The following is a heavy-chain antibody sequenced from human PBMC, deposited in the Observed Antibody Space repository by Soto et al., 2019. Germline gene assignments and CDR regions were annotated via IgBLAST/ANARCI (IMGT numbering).Heavy chain of an antibody. D-gene: IGHD3-22*01. J-gene: IGHJ4*02. Sequence: GGSLRLSCAASGFTFSSYAMHWVRQAPGKGLEWVAVISYDGSNKYYADSVKGRFTISRDNSKNTLYLQMNSLRAEDTAVYYCARDLSRYYDSSDLGYFDYWGQGTLVTVSS. CDR3: ARDLSRYYDSSDLGYFDY. V-gene: IGHV3-30-3*01. CDR1: GFTFSSYA. CDR2: ISYDGSNK.